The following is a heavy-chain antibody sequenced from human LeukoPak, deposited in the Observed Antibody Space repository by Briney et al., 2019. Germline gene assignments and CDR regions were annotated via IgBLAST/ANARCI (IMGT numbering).Heavy chain of an antibody. J-gene: IGHJ4*02. D-gene: IGHD2-2*01. V-gene: IGHV3-23*01. CDR2: ISGSGGST. CDR3: AKNGPGYCSNTSCPVDY. Sequence: GSLRLSCAASGFTFGSYAMSWVRQAPGKGLEWVSAISGSGGSTYYADSVKGRFTISRDNSKNTLYLQMNSLRAEDTAIYYCAKNGPGYCSNTSCPVDYWGQGTLVTVSS. CDR1: GFTFGSYA.